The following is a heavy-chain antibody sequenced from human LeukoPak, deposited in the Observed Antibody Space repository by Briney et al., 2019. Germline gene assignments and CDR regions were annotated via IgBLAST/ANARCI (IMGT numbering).Heavy chain of an antibody. CDR1: GGSISSYY. D-gene: IGHD2/OR15-2a*01. CDR2: IYYSGST. J-gene: IGHJ4*02. CDR3: ARDVNGVYTY. Sequence: SETLSLTCTVSGGSISSYYWSWIRQPPGKGLEWIGYIYYSGSTNYNPSLKSRVTISVDTSKNQFSLKLSSVTAADTAVYYCARDVNGVYTYWGQGTLVTVSS. V-gene: IGHV4-59*12.